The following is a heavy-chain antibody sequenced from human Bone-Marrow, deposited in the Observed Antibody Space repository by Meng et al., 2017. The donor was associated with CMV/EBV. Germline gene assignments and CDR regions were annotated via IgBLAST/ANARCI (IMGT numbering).Heavy chain of an antibody. D-gene: IGHD1-26*01. CDR1: GGSISSYY. J-gene: IGHJ4*02. CDR2: IYYSWST. Sequence: GSLRLSCTVSGGSISSYYWSWIRQPPGKGLEWIGYIYYSWSTNYNPSLKSRVTISVDTSKNQFSLKLSSVTAADTAVYYCARVRSGSPDYWGQGTLVTVSS. V-gene: IGHV4-59*01. CDR3: ARVRSGSPDY.